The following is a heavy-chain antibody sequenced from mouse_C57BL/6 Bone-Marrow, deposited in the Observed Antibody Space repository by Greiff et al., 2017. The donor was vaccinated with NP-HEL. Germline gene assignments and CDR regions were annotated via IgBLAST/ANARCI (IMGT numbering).Heavy chain of an antibody. Sequence: EVKLMESGPVLVKPGASVKMSCKASGYTFTDYYMNWVKQSHGKSLEWIGVINPYNGGTSYNQKFKGKATLTVDKSSSTAYMELNSLTSEDSAVYYCARKERGLWYFDVWGTGTTVTVSS. V-gene: IGHV1-19*01. J-gene: IGHJ1*03. CDR3: ARKERGLWYFDV. CDR2: INPYNGGT. CDR1: GYTFTDYY.